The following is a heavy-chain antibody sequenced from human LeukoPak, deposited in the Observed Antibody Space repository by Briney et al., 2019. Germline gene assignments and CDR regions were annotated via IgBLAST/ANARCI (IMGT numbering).Heavy chain of an antibody. V-gene: IGHV3-30*02. CDR2: IRYDGNNK. Sequence: SGGSLRLSCTASGFSFGTYGMHWVRQAPGKGLEWVAFIRYDGNNKYYADSVKGRFTISRDNSKNTLFLQMNSLRAEDTAVYYCAKDGGGWLQLSFDYWGQGTLVTVSS. D-gene: IGHD5-24*01. CDR1: GFSFGTYG. CDR3: AKDGGGWLQLSFDY. J-gene: IGHJ4*02.